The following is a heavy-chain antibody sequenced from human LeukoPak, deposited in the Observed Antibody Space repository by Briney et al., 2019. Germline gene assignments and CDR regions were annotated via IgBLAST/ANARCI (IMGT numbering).Heavy chain of an antibody. CDR2: IHHSGST. D-gene: IGHD3-22*01. J-gene: IGHJ3*02. CDR3: ARGPYSYDSSGAFDI. V-gene: IGHV4-34*01. Sequence: SETLSLTCAVYGGSFSGYYWSWIRQPPGKGLECIGEIHHSGSTNYNPSLKSRVTISVDTSKNQFSLKLSSVTAADTAVYFCARGPYSYDSSGAFDIRGQGTMVTVSS. CDR1: GGSFSGYY.